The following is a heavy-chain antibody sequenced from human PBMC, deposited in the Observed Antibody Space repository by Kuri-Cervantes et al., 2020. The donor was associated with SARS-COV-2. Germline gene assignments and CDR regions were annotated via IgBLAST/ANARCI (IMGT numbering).Heavy chain of an antibody. CDR3: GRVSWLQLWHRYSDS. V-gene: IGHV4-59*08. CDR1: GGSISSHY. CDR2: IYYSGST. Sequence: SETLSLTCTVSGGSISSHYWSRIRQPPGKGLEWIGYIYYSGSTNYNPSLKSRVTISIDTSKNQVSLRLTSATAADTAVYYCGRVSWLQLWHRYSDSWGQGTLVTVSS. D-gene: IGHD5-24*01. J-gene: IGHJ4*02.